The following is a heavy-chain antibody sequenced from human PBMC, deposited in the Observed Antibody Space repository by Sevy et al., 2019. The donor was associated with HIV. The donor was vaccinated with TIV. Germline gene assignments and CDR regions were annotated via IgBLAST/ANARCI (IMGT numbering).Heavy chain of an antibody. CDR1: GFTFDDYA. CDR2: ISWNSGSI. CDR3: AKDILQRFLEWLSTPAYGDAFDI. J-gene: IGHJ3*02. V-gene: IGHV3-9*01. Sequence: GGSLRLSCAASGFTFDDYAMHWVRQAPGKGLEWVSGISWNSGSIGYADSVKGRFTISRDNAKNSLYLQMNSLRAEDTALYYSAKDILQRFLEWLSTPAYGDAFDIWGQGTMVTVSS. D-gene: IGHD3-3*01.